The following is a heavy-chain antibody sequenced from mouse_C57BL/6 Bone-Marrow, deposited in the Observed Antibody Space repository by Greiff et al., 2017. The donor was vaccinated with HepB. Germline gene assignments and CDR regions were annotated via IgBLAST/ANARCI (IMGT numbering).Heavy chain of an antibody. J-gene: IGHJ4*01. V-gene: IGHV14-1*01. CDR1: GFNIKDYY. CDR2: IDPEDGDT. D-gene: IGHD1-1*01. CDR3: TTDYYGSSYRYYAMDY. Sequence: EVQVVESGAELVRPGASVKLSCTASGFNIKDYYMHWVKQRPEQGLEWIGRIDPEDGDTEYAPKFQGKATMTADTSSNTAYLQLSSLTSEDTAVYYCTTDYYGSSYRYYAMDYWGQGTSVTVSS.